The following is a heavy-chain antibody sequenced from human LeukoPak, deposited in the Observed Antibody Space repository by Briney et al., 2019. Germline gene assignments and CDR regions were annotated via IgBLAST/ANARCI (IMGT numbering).Heavy chain of an antibody. J-gene: IGHJ4*02. D-gene: IGHD3-10*01. CDR2: INSDGSTT. Sequence: SGGSLRLSCAASGFTFSTYWMHWVRQSPGKGLVWVSRINSDGSTTNYADSVKGRFTISRDNAENSLYLQMNSLRAEDTAVYYCARDVYYGSGSYFFDYWGQGTLVTVSS. CDR1: GFTFSTYW. V-gene: IGHV3-74*01. CDR3: ARDVYYGSGSYFFDY.